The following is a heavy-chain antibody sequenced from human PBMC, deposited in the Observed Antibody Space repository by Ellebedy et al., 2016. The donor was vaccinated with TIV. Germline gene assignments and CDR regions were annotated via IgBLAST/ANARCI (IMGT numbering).Heavy chain of an antibody. V-gene: IGHV3-48*04. D-gene: IGHD5-12*01. Sequence: GGSLRLXXAASGFSFSRHIFNWVRQAPGKGLEWVSYISATTVYYTDSVKGRFTISRDDAKNSLYLQMNSLRAEDTAVYYCARGGGYSHDSWWYPDVWGRGTLVTVSS. CDR3: ARGGGYSHDSWWYPDV. CDR1: GFSFSRHI. CDR2: ISATTV. J-gene: IGHJ2*01.